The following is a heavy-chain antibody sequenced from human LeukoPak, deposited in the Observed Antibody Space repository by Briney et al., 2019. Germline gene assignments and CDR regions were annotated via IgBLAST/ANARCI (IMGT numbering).Heavy chain of an antibody. CDR1: GGSISSYY. D-gene: IGHD3-10*01. V-gene: IGHV4-4*07. J-gene: IGHJ6*03. CDR2: IYTSGST. CDR3: ARSPGFMVRGLGYMDV. Sequence: SETLSLTCTVSGGSISSYYWSWIRQPAGKGLEWIGRIYTSGSTNYNPSLKSRVTMSVDTSKNQFSLKLSSVTAADTAVYYCARSPGFMVRGLGYMDVWGKGTTVTISS.